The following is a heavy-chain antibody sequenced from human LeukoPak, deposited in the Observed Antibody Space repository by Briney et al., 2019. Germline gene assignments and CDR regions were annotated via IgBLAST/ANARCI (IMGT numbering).Heavy chain of an antibody. Sequence: SETLSLTCTVSGGSISSSSYYWGWIRQPPGKGLEWIGSIYYSGSTYYNPSLKSRVTISVDTSKNQFSLKLSSVTAADTAVYYCARALYDILTGYLGYFDYWGQGTLVTVSS. CDR1: GGSISSSSYY. CDR2: IYYSGST. D-gene: IGHD3-9*01. CDR3: ARALYDILTGYLGYFDY. V-gene: IGHV4-39*07. J-gene: IGHJ4*02.